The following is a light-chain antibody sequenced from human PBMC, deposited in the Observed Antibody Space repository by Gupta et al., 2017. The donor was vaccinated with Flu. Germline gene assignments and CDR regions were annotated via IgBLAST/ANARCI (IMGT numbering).Light chain of an antibody. V-gene: IGKV1-33*01. CDR2: DAS. J-gene: IGKJ4*01. CDR3: QQDGNVPLT. Sequence: DIHMTQSPSSLSASVGDRVTITCQASQDINIFLNWYQQRPGKAPKLLINDASHLKTGVPSRFSGSGSGTHFTFTISSLQPEDIATYHCQQDGNVPLTFGGGTKVEIK. CDR1: QDINIF.